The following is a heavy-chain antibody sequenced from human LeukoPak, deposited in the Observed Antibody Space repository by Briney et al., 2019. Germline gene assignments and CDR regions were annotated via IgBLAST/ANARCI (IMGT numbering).Heavy chain of an antibody. CDR2: INHSGST. D-gene: IGHD1-7*01. J-gene: IGHJ3*02. V-gene: IGHV4-34*01. Sequence: PSETLSLTCAVYGGSFSGYYWSWIRQPPGKGLEWIGEINHSGSTNYNPSLKSRVTISVDTSKNQFSLKLSSVTAADTAVYYCARDRRGTGLDAFDIWGQGTMVTVSS. CDR1: GGSFSGYY. CDR3: ARDRRGTGLDAFDI.